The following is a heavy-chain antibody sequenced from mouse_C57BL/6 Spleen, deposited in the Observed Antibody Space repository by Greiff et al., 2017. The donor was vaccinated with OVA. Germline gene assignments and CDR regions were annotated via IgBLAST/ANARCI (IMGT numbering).Heavy chain of an antibody. CDR3: AREGAYYGSSYGYFDV. CDR2: INPGSGGT. CDR1: GYAFTNYL. D-gene: IGHD1-1*01. J-gene: IGHJ1*03. Sequence: QVQLQQSGAELVRPGTSVKVSCKASGYAFTNYLIAWVKQRPGQGLEWIGVINPGSGGTNYNEKFKGKGTLTADKSSSTAYMQLSSLTSEDSAVYFCAREGAYYGSSYGYFDVWGTGTTVTVSS. V-gene: IGHV1-54*01.